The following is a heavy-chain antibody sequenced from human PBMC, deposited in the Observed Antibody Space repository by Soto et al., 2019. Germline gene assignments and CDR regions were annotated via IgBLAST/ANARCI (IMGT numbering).Heavy chain of an antibody. J-gene: IGHJ4*02. D-gene: IGHD4-17*01. Sequence: QITLKESGPTLVKPTQTLTLTCTFSGFSLSTNGVGVGWIRQPPGKALEWLALIYWDDDKHYSPSLKSRLTIXXDTSKNQVVLTMTTMDPVDTGTYYCAHVEATVTKVWGQGTLVTVSA. CDR1: GFSLSTNGVG. CDR2: IYWDDDK. V-gene: IGHV2-5*02. CDR3: AHVEATVTKV.